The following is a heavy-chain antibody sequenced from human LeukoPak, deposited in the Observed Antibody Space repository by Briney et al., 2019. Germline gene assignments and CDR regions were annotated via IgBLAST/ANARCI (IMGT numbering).Heavy chain of an antibody. Sequence: PGGSLRLSCAASGFTFSSYSMNWVRQAPGKGLEWVSYISSSSSTIYYADSVKGRFTISRDNAKNSLYLQMNSLRAEDTAVYYCAKDWSRLSFDYWGQGTLVTVSS. CDR3: AKDWSRLSFDY. CDR2: ISSSSSTI. D-gene: IGHD6-19*01. J-gene: IGHJ4*02. V-gene: IGHV3-48*01. CDR1: GFTFSSYS.